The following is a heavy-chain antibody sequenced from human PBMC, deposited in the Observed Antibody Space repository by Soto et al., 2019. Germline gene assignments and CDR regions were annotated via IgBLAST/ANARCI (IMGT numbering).Heavy chain of an antibody. J-gene: IGHJ4*02. CDR2: IYYSGST. V-gene: IGHV4-59*01. CDR3: ARDGDSSGWWDY. D-gene: IGHD6-19*01. Sequence: SETLSLTCTVSGGSISSYYWSWIRQPPGKGLEWIGYIYYSGSTNYNPSLKSRVTISVDTSKNQFSLKLSSVTAADTAVYYCARDGDSSGWWDYWGQGTLVTVSS. CDR1: GGSISSYY.